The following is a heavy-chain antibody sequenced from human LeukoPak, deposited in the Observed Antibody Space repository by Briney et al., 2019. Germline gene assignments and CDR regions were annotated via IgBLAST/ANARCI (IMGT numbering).Heavy chain of an antibody. CDR1: GGTFSSYA. V-gene: IGHV1-69*06. Sequence: SVKVSCKAYGGTFSSYAISWERQAPGQGLEWMGGIIPIFGTANYAQKFQGRVTITADKSTSTAYMELSSLRSEDTAVYYCARGGDFDWLLSNWFDPWGQGTLVTVSS. J-gene: IGHJ5*02. D-gene: IGHD3-9*01. CDR2: IIPIFGTA. CDR3: ARGGDFDWLLSNWFDP.